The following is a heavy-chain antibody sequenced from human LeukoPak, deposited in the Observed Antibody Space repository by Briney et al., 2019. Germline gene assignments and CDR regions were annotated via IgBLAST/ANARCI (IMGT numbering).Heavy chain of an antibody. CDR3: ARLPGATRYYYYMDV. D-gene: IGHD2-15*01. Sequence: SETLFLTCTVSGGSISSSSYYWGWIRQPPGKGLEWIGSIYYSGSTYYNPSLKSRVTISVDTSKNQFSLKLSSATAADTAVYYCARLPGATRYYYYMDVWGKGTTVTISS. V-gene: IGHV4-39*01. CDR2: IYYSGST. CDR1: GGSISSSSYY. J-gene: IGHJ6*03.